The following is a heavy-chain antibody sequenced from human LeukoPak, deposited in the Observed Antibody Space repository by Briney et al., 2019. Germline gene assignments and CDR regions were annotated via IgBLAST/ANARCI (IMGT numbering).Heavy chain of an antibody. CDR1: GFTFSSYA. CDR2: ISYDGSNK. CDR3: ARGWFGEFRPFDY. J-gene: IGHJ4*02. Sequence: GGSLRLSCAASGFTFSSYAMHWVRQAPGKGLEWVAVISYDGSNKYYADSVKGRFTISRDNSKNTLYLQMNSLRAEDTAVYYCARGWFGEFRPFDYWGQGTLVTVSS. D-gene: IGHD3-10*01. V-gene: IGHV3-30*04.